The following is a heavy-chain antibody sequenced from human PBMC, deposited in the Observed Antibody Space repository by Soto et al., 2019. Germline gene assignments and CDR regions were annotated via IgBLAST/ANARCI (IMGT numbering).Heavy chain of an antibody. CDR2: IGTAGDT. CDR3: ARAFSSISSITMVRGVTYGMDV. J-gene: IGHJ6*02. D-gene: IGHD3-10*01. CDR1: GFTFSSYD. V-gene: IGHV3-13*01. Sequence: GGSLRLSCAASGFTFSSYDMHWVRQATGKGLEWVSAIGTAGDTYYPGSVKGRFTISRENAKNSLYLQMNSLRAEDTAVYYCARAFSSISSITMVRGVTYGMDVWGQGTTVTVSS.